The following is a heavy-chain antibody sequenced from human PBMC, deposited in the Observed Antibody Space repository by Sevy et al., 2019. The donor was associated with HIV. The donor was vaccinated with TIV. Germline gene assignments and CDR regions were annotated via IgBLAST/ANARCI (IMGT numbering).Heavy chain of an antibody. CDR3: AKDDDTIFGVVTYFYY. J-gene: IGHJ4*02. D-gene: IGHD3-3*01. CDR1: GFTFSSYA. Sequence: GSLRLSCAASGFTFSSYAMSWVRQAPGKGLEWVSAISGSGGSTYYADSVKGRFTISRDNSKNTLYLQMNSLRAEDTAVYYCAKDDDTIFGVVTYFYYWGQGTLVTVSS. CDR2: ISGSGGST. V-gene: IGHV3-23*01.